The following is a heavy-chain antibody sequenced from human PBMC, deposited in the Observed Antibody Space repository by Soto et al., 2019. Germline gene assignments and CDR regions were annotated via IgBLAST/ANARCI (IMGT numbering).Heavy chain of an antibody. Sequence: PGGSLRLSCAASGFTFSNYAISWVRQAPGKGLEWVSYISSSSSTIYYADSVKGRFTISRDNAKNSLYLQMNSLRAEDTAVYYCARESLFGIAVAGTWVNWFDPWGQGTLVTVSS. J-gene: IGHJ5*02. CDR1: GFTFSNYA. D-gene: IGHD6-19*01. CDR3: ARESLFGIAVAGTWVNWFDP. CDR2: ISSSSSTI. V-gene: IGHV3-48*01.